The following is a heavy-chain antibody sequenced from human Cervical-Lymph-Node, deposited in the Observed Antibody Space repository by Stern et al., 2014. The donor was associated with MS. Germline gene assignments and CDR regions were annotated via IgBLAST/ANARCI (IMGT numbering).Heavy chain of an antibody. Sequence: EVQLVESGAEVKKPGESLTISCKGFGYSFNIYWIAWVRQRPGKGLEWMGIIYPDDSDTGYSPYFQGQVTFSVDKSISTAYLQWSSLKPSDTATYFCARRGMDVWGQGTSVTVSS. J-gene: IGHJ6*02. CDR2: IYPDDSDT. CDR3: ARRGMDV. CDR1: GYSFNIYW. V-gene: IGHV5-51*01.